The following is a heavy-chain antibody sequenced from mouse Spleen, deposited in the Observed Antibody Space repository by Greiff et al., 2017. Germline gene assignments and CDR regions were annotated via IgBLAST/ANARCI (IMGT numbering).Heavy chain of an antibody. Sequence: QVQLQQSGAELARPGASVKLSCKASGYTFTSYGISWVKQRTGRGLEWIGEIYPRSGNTYYNEKFKGKATLTADKSSSTAYMELRSLTSEDSAVYFCARSEYDECPDYWGHGTTLTVSS. CDR1: GYTFTSYG. D-gene: IGHD2-14*01. V-gene: IGHV1-81*01. CDR2: IYPRSGNT. J-gene: IGHJ2*01. CDR3: ARSEYDECPDY.